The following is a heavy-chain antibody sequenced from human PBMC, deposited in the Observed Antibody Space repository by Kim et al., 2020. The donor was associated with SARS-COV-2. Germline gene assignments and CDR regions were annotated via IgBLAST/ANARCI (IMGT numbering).Heavy chain of an antibody. V-gene: IGHV4-39*01. CDR2: IYYSGST. CDR3: ARQVRTITLGYSYGYDYFDY. CDR1: GGSISSSSYY. J-gene: IGHJ4*02. D-gene: IGHD5-18*01. Sequence: SETLSLTCTVSGGSISSSSYYWGWIRQPPGKGLEWIGSIYYSGSTYYNPSLKSRVTISVDTSKNQFSLKLSSVTAADTAVYYCARQVRTITLGYSYGYDYFDYWGQGTLVTVSS.